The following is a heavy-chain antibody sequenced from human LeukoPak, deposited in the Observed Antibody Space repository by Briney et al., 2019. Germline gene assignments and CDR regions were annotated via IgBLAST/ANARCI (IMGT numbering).Heavy chain of an antibody. CDR1: GGSISTYY. V-gene: IGHV4-59*08. CDR3: ARREGSGSPFQH. Sequence: SETLSLTCTVSGGSISTYYWSWIRQPPGKGLEWIGSIYYGGSTNYNPSLKSRVTISVDTSKNQVSLKLSSVTAADTAVFYCARREGSGSPFQHWGQGTLVTVSS. J-gene: IGHJ1*01. D-gene: IGHD2-15*01. CDR2: IYYGGST.